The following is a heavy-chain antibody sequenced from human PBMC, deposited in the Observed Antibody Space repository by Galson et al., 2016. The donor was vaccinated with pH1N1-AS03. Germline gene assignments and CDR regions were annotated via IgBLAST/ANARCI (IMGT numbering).Heavy chain of an antibody. Sequence: SVKVSCKASGYTFTSYAMHWVRQAPGQRLEWMGWINAGNGNTKYSQKFQGRVTITRDTSASTAYMELSSLRSEDTAVYYCARDRGSGYDLFDYYYGMDVCGQGTKVTVSS. V-gene: IGHV1-3*01. CDR1: GYTFTSYA. J-gene: IGHJ6*02. CDR2: INAGNGNT. CDR3: ARDRGSGYDLFDYYYGMDV. D-gene: IGHD5-12*01.